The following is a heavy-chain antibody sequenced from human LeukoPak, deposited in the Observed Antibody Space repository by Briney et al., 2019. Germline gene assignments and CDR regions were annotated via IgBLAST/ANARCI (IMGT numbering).Heavy chain of an antibody. CDR3: ATYTYYYDSSGYYPGDY. V-gene: IGHV3-23*01. Sequence: GGSLRLSCAASGFTFSSYSMTWVRQAPGKGLEWVSAISGSGGSTCYADSVKGRFTISRDNSKNTLYLQMNSLRAEDTAVYYCATYTYYYDSSGYYPGDYWGQGTLVTVSS. CDR1: GFTFSSYS. D-gene: IGHD3-22*01. CDR2: ISGSGGST. J-gene: IGHJ4*02.